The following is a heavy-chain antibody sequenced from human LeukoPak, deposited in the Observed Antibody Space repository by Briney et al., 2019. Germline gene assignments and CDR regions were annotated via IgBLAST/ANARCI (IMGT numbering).Heavy chain of an antibody. D-gene: IGHD3-22*01. J-gene: IGHJ3*02. CDR1: GFTFSSYW. V-gene: IGHV3-74*01. CDR2: INSDGSST. Sequence: PGGSLRLSCAASGFTFSSYWMHWVRQAPGKGLVWVSRINSDGSSTSYADSVKGRFTISRDNSKNTLYLQMNSLRAEDTAVYYCARPQGYYDSSGYRTDAFDIRGQGTMVTVSS. CDR3: ARPQGYYDSSGYRTDAFDI.